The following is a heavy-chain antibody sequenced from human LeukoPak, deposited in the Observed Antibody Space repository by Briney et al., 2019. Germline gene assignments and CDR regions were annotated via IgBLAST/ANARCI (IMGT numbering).Heavy chain of an antibody. Sequence: GGSLGLSCAASGFTFSSYGMHWVRQAPGKGLEWVAFIRYDGSNKYYADSVKGRFTISRDNSKNTLYLRMNSLRAEDTAVYYCAKPDIVVVPAAIVSWGQGTLVTVSS. CDR3: AKPDIVVVPAAIVS. V-gene: IGHV3-30*02. CDR2: IRYDGSNK. CDR1: GFTFSSYG. D-gene: IGHD2-2*01. J-gene: IGHJ5*02.